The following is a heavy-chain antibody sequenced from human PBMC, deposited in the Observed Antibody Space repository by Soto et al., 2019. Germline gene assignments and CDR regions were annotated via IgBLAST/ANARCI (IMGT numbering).Heavy chain of an antibody. CDR1: GDSFTGFW. J-gene: IGHJ4*02. Sequence: GESLKISCKVSGDSFTGFWIGWVRQMPGKGLEWLGSIYPRDSDTRYSPSFQGQVTISADKALSTAYLQWNSLQASDTAIYYCARQHPLDSRVWYTWGQGTLVTV. V-gene: IGHV5-51*01. CDR3: ARQHPLDSRVWYT. D-gene: IGHD6-19*01. CDR2: IYPRDSDT.